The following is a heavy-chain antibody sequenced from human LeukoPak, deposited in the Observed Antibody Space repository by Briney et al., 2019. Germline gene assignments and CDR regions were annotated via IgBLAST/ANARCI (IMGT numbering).Heavy chain of an antibody. CDR3: ARDPTNYDFWSGRRVGCFDP. CDR1: GFTFSSYA. V-gene: IGHV3-23*01. D-gene: IGHD3-3*01. J-gene: IGHJ5*02. Sequence: GGSLRLSCAASGFTFSSYAMSWVRQAPGKGLEWVSAISGSGGSTYYADSVKGRFTISRDNSKNTLYLQMNSLRAEDTAVYYCARDPTNYDFWSGRRVGCFDPWGQGTLVTVSS. CDR2: ISGSGGST.